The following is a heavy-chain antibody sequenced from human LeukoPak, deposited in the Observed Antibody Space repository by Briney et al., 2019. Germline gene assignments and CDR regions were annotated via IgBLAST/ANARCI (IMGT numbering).Heavy chain of an antibody. CDR2: IYYSGST. J-gene: IGHJ6*02. D-gene: IGHD6-19*01. Sequence: PSETLSLTCTVSGGSISSYYWSWIRQPPGKGLEWIGYIYYSGSTNYNPSLKSRVTISVDTSKNQFSLKLSSVTAADTAVYYCAGLAVAGMGGYYYGMDVWGQGTTVTVSS. CDR3: AGLAVAGMGGYYYGMDV. CDR1: GGSISSYY. V-gene: IGHV4-59*08.